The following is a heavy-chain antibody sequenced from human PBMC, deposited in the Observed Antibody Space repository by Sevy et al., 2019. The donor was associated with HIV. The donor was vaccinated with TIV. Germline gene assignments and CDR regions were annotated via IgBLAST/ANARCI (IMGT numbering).Heavy chain of an antibody. Sequence: SETLSLTCTVSGGSISSSSYYWGWIRQPPGKGLESIGSIYYSGSTYYDPSLKSRVTISVDTSKNQFSLKLSSVTAADTAVYYCARLAVAGTLHSPFDYWGQGTLVTVSS. J-gene: IGHJ4*02. CDR2: IYYSGST. CDR3: ARLAVAGTLHSPFDY. D-gene: IGHD6-19*01. CDR1: GGSISSSSYY. V-gene: IGHV4-39*01.